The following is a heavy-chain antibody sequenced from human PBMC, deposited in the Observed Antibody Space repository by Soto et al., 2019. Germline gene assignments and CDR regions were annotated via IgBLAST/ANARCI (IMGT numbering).Heavy chain of an antibody. CDR1: GYTFTSYA. V-gene: IGHV1-3*01. Sequence: ASVKVSCKASGYTFTSYAMHWVRQAPGQRLEWMGRINPILGKANYAQKFQGRVTITTDKSTSTAYMELSSLRAEDTAVYYCARYSTSSWKNYYYYYGMDVWGQGTTVTVSS. CDR2: INPILGKA. CDR3: ARYSTSSWKNYYYYYGMDV. D-gene: IGHD6-13*01. J-gene: IGHJ6*02.